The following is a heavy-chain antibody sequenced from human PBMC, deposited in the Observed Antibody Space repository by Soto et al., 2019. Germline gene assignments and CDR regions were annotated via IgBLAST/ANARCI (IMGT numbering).Heavy chain of an antibody. V-gene: IGHV4-59*11. J-gene: IGHJ4*02. CDR2: IYYTGST. CDR3: ASFGDGIDY. CDR1: GGSISSHY. D-gene: IGHD4-17*01. Sequence: PSETLSLTCTVSGGSISSHYWTWIRQPPGKGLEWIGYIYYTGSTNYHPSLKSRVTISEDRSKNQFFLKLSSVTAADTAVYYCASFGDGIDYWGQGTLVTVSS.